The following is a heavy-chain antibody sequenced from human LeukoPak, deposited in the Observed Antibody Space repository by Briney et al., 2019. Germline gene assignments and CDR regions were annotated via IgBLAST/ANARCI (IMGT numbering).Heavy chain of an antibody. V-gene: IGHV1-69*13. CDR3: ARAPYSSSWYFSRYYYGMDV. D-gene: IGHD6-13*01. CDR2: IIPIFGTA. J-gene: IGHJ6*02. CDR1: GGTFSSYA. Sequence: SVKVSCKASGGTFSSYATSWVRQAPGQGLEWMGGIIPIFGTANYAQKFQGRVTITADESTSTAYMELSSLRSEDTAVYYCARAPYSSSWYFSRYYYGMDVWGQGTTVTVSS.